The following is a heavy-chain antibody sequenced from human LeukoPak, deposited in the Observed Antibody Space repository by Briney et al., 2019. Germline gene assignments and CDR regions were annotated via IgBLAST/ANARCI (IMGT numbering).Heavy chain of an antibody. CDR3: VRDLMVREELYYYYGMDV. CDR2: IKQDGSEK. Sequence: GGSLRLSCAASGFTFSSYWMSWVRQAPGKGLEWVANIKQDGSEKYYVDSVKGRFTISRDNAKNSLYLQMNSLRAEDTAVYYCVRDLMVREELYYYYGMDVWGQGTTVTVSS. J-gene: IGHJ6*02. CDR1: GFTFSSYW. D-gene: IGHD3-10*01. V-gene: IGHV3-7*04.